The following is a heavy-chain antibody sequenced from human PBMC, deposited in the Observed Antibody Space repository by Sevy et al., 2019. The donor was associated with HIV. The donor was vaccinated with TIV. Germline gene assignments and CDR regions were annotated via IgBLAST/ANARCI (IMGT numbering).Heavy chain of an antibody. Sequence: GRSLRLSCVASQFNFDTYAIHWVRQAPGKGLEWVAMIWYDGSSKDYAESVKGRFAISRDNSQNTAFLQMNSLRAEDTGVYYCATNMVHTGAYDSYFNFWGQGSLVTVSS. V-gene: IGHV3-33*01. CDR2: IWYDGSSK. J-gene: IGHJ4*02. CDR1: QFNFDTYA. D-gene: IGHD3-10*01. CDR3: ATNMVHTGAYDSYFNF.